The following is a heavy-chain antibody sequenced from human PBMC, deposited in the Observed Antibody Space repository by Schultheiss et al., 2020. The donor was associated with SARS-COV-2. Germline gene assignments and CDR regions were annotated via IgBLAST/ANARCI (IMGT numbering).Heavy chain of an antibody. V-gene: IGHV3-30*18. Sequence: GGSLRLSCAASGFTFSSYGMHWVRQAPGKGLEWVAVISYDGSNKYYADSVKGRFTISRDNSKNTLYLQMNSLRADDTAVYYCAKLEPAANYYYYYYMDVWGKGTTVTVSS. CDR3: AKLEPAANYYYYYYMDV. CDR2: ISYDGSNK. D-gene: IGHD2-2*01. J-gene: IGHJ6*03. CDR1: GFTFSSYG.